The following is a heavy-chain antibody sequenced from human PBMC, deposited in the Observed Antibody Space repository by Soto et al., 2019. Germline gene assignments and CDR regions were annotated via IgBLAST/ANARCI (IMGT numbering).Heavy chain of an antibody. CDR2: IKQDGSQK. CDR3: ARGDYFDSSGPFSDAFDI. Sequence: GGSLRLSCAASGFTFSSYWMNWVRQAPGKGLEWVANIKQDGSQKWYVDSVKGRFTISRDNAKNSLYLQMNSLRAEDTAVYYCARGDYFDSSGPFSDAFDIWGQGTRVTVAS. D-gene: IGHD3-22*01. V-gene: IGHV3-7*04. J-gene: IGHJ3*02. CDR1: GFTFSSYW.